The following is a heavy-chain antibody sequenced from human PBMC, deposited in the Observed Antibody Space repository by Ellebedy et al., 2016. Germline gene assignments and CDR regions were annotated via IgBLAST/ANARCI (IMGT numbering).Heavy chain of an antibody. CDR2: VNRDGRIT. Sequence: GGSLRLSXAASGFTLSSSWMHWVRQAPGKGLVWVSRVNRDGRITSYADSVKGRFTISRDNAKNTLYLQMNSLRAEDTAVYYCARDRDDPNPGDAFDIWGQGTMVTVSS. J-gene: IGHJ3*02. CDR3: ARDRDDPNPGDAFDI. V-gene: IGHV3-74*01. CDR1: GFTLSSSW.